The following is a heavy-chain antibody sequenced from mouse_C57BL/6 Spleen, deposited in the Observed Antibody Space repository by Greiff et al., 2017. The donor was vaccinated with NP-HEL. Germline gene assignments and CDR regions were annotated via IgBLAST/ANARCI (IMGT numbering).Heavy chain of an antibody. CDR1: GFTFSDYG. V-gene: IGHV5-17*01. CDR3: ARGYSNPFAY. J-gene: IGHJ3*01. CDR2: ISSGSSTI. D-gene: IGHD2-5*01. Sequence: EVKLMESGGGLVKPGGSLKLSCAASGFTFSDYGMHWVRQAPEKGLEWVAYISSGSSTIYYADKVKGRFTISRDNAKITLFLQMTSLRSEDTAMYYCARGYSNPFAYWGQGTLVTVSA.